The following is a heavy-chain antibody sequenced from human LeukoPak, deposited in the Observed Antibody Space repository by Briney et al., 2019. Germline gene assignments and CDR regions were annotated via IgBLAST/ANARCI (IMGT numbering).Heavy chain of an antibody. J-gene: IGHJ4*02. Sequence: TSETLSLTCAVSGGSISSHYWSWIRQPPGKGPEWIGYLDYSGTTNYNPSLKSRVTMSVDTSKNQFSLKLSSVTAADTAVYYCARGYSSSSGFDYWGQGTLVTVSS. D-gene: IGHD6-6*01. CDR2: LDYSGTT. CDR1: GGSISSHY. V-gene: IGHV4-59*11. CDR3: ARGYSSSSGFDY.